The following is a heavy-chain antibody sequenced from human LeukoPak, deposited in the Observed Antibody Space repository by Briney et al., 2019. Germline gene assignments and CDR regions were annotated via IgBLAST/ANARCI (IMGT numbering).Heavy chain of an antibody. CDR1: GGTFSSYA. Sequence: ASVKVSCKASGGTFSSYAISWVRQAPGQGLEWMGRIIPILGIANYAQKFQGRVTITADKSTSTAYMELSSLRSEDTAVYYCARGMDYYDSSGYYYPFDYWGQGTLVTVSS. D-gene: IGHD3-22*01. J-gene: IGHJ4*02. CDR2: IIPILGIA. CDR3: ARGMDYYDSSGYYYPFDY. V-gene: IGHV1-69*04.